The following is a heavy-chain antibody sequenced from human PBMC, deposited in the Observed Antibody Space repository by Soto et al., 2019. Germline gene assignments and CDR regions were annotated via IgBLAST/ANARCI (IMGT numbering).Heavy chain of an antibody. Sequence: PGESLKISCKDSGDGFSSHWVAWLRQMPGKGLEWVGIIYPGNSDTMYSPSFQGQVTISADTALTTTYLPWDTLKPSHTGMYFCASESNCGGGNCPMGGFDRWGKGTMVTAS. CDR2: IYPGNSDT. V-gene: IGHV5-51*01. CDR3: ASESNCGGGNCPMGGFDR. J-gene: IGHJ3*02. D-gene: IGHD2-15*01. CDR1: GDGFSSHW.